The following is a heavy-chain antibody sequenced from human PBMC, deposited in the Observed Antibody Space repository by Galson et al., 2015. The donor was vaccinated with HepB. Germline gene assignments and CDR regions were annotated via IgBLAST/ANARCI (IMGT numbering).Heavy chain of an antibody. Sequence: SLRLSCAASGFTFSSYSMNWVRQAPGKGLEWVSYISSSSSTIYYADSVKGRFTISRDNAKNSLYLQINSLRAEDTAVYYCARVSPTHYGMDVWGQGTTVTVSS. CDR3: ARVSPTHYGMDV. J-gene: IGHJ6*02. CDR1: GFTFSSYS. V-gene: IGHV3-48*01. CDR2: ISSSSSTI.